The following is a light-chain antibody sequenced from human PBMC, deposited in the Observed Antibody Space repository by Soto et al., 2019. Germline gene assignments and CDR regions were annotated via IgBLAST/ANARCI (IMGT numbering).Light chain of an antibody. CDR1: QSVRGN. J-gene: IGKJ5*01. CDR3: QQYNSRSCIT. CDR2: GAS. Sequence: EIVIWQCPATPSVSPGERATPSCRASQSVRGNLASYQQKPGQSPRLLIYGASSRATGIPVRFSGSGSGTEFTLTISSVQSADFSVFYCQQYNSRSCITFGQGTRMEI. V-gene: IGKV3-15*01.